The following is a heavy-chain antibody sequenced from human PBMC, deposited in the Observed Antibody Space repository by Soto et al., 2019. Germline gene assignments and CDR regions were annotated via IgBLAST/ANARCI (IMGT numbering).Heavy chain of an antibody. CDR3: AAFWSGHYGMDV. Sequence: GGSLTLSCAASGFTFSSYSMNWVRQAPGKGLEWVSSISSSSSYIYYADSVKGRFTISRDNAKNSLYLQMNSLRAEDTAVYYCAAFWSGHYGMDVWGQGTTVTVSS. CDR2: ISSSSSYI. D-gene: IGHD3-3*01. J-gene: IGHJ6*02. CDR1: GFTFSSYS. V-gene: IGHV3-21*01.